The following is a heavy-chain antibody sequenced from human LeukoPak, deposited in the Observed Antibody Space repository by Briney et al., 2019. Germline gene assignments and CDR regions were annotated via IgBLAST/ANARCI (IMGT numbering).Heavy chain of an antibody. CDR1: GGSISSGSYY. Sequence: PSETLSLTCTVSGGSISSGSYYWSWIRQPAGKGLEWIGRIYTSGSTNYNPSLKSRVTISVDTPKNQFSLKLTSVTAADTAVYYCAREGVGATYFDYWGQGTLVTVSS. CDR3: AREGVGATYFDY. D-gene: IGHD1-26*01. V-gene: IGHV4-61*02. J-gene: IGHJ4*02. CDR2: IYTSGST.